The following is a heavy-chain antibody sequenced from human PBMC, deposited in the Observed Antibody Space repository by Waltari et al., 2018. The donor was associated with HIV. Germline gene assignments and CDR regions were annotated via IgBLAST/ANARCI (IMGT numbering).Heavy chain of an antibody. CDR1: GGSLSSYY. J-gene: IGHJ3*02. D-gene: IGHD3-16*02. Sequence: QVQLEESGPGLVKPSETLSLTCPVSGGSLSSYYWSWIRLPAGKGLEWIGRIYTSGSTNYNPSLKSRVTLSVDTSMNQFSLKLSSVTAADTAVYYCARGLRLGELSLYKYAFDIWGQGTMVTVSS. CDR2: IYTSGST. V-gene: IGHV4-4*07. CDR3: ARGLRLGELSLYKYAFDI.